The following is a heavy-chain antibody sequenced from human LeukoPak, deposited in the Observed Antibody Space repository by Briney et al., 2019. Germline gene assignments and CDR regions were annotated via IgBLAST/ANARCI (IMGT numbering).Heavy chain of an antibody. CDR1: GFTFSSYE. V-gene: IGHV3-48*03. Sequence: PGGSLRLSCAASGFTFSSYEMNWVRQAPGKGLEWVSYISSSGSTIYYADSVKGRFTVSRDNVKNSLYLQMNSLRAEDTAVYYCARALPSPLYSGSYADAFDIWGQGTMVTVSS. J-gene: IGHJ3*02. D-gene: IGHD1-26*01. CDR2: ISSSGSTI. CDR3: ARALPSPLYSGSYADAFDI.